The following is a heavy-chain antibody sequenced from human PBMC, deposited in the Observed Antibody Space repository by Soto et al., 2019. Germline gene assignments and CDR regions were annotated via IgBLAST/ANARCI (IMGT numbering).Heavy chain of an antibody. CDR2: INAGNGNT. V-gene: IGHV1-3*01. Sequence: ASVKVSCKASGYTFTSYAMHCVRQAPGQRLEWMGWINAGNGNTKYSQKFQGRVTITRDTSASTAYMELSSLRSEDTAVYYCARDPQGYGDYYYFDYWGQGTLVTVSS. CDR3: ARDPQGYGDYYYFDY. D-gene: IGHD4-17*01. CDR1: GYTFTSYA. J-gene: IGHJ4*02.